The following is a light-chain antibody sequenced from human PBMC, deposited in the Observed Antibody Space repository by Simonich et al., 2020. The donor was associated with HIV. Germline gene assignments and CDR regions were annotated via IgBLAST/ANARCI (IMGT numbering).Light chain of an antibody. CDR1: QSVNSN. CDR3: QQYNNWPETLT. J-gene: IGKJ4*01. V-gene: IGKV3-15*01. CDR2: GAS. Sequence: EIVMTQSPATLSVSPGERATLSCRASQSVNSNLAWYQQKPGQAPRLLISGASTRAAGFPARFSGSGSGTEFTLTISSLQSEDVAVYYCQQYNNWPETLTFGGGTKVEI.